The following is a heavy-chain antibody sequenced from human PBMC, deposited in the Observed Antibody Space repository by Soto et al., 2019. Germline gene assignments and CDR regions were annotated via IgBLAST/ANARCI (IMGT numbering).Heavy chain of an antibody. Sequence: PGGSLRLSCAASGFTFSSAWFNWVRQAPGKGLEWVGRIKSQNDGGTTDYAAPVRDRFTISKDDSINTLYLQMNSLQTEDTGVYFCTADLPAFIPQVDSWGQGTLVTVSS. V-gene: IGHV3-15*07. CDR2: IKSQNDGGTT. D-gene: IGHD3-3*02. J-gene: IGHJ4*02. CDR3: TADLPAFIPQVDS. CDR1: GFTFSSAW.